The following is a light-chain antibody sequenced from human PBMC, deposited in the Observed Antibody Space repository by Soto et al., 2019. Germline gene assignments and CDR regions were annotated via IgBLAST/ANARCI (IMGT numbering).Light chain of an antibody. CDR1: QGISTW. CDR3: QQSNSFPIT. Sequence: DIQMTQSPSSVSASVGDTVTITCRASQGISTWLAWYQQKPGKAPRLLIYEATNLQSGVPPRFSGSGSGTDFTLTISSLQPEDFATYFCQQSNSFPITFGQGTRLEIK. V-gene: IGKV1-12*01. CDR2: EAT. J-gene: IGKJ5*01.